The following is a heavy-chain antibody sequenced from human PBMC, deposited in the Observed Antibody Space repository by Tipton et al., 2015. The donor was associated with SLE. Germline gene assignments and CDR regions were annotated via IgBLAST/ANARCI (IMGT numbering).Heavy chain of an antibody. J-gene: IGHJ3*02. V-gene: IGHV3-30*02. D-gene: IGHD3-3*01. CDR3: AKDLGDTIFGVVIHAFDI. CDR2: IRYDGSNK. CDR1: GFTFSSYG. Sequence: SLRLSCAASGFTFSSYGMHWVRQAPGKGLEWVAFIRYDGSNKYYADSVKGRFTISRDNSKNTLYLQMNSLRAEDTAVYYCAKDLGDTIFGVVIHAFDIWGQGTMVTVSS.